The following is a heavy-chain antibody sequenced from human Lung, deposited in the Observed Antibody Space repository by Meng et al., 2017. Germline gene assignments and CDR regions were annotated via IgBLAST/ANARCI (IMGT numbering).Heavy chain of an antibody. CDR2: INHSGST. Sequence: QGQLQQWGAGLLKPSETLSLTCVVSGGSFGDYDWSWIRQPPGKGLEWIGEINHSGSTNYNPSLESRATISVDTSQNNLSLKLSSVTAADSAVYYCARGPTTMAHDFDYWGQGTLVTVSS. CDR3: ARGPTTMAHDFDY. V-gene: IGHV4-34*01. D-gene: IGHD4-11*01. CDR1: GGSFGDYD. J-gene: IGHJ4*02.